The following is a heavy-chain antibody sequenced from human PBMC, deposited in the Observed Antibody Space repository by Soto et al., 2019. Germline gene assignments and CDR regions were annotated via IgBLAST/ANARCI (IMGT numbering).Heavy chain of an antibody. CDR3: ARFSGTAXVRAGYFDY. D-gene: IGHD5-18*01. J-gene: IGHJ4*02. CDR1: GGSISSYY. Sequence: SETLSLTCTVSGGSISSYYWSWIRQPPGKGLEWIGYIYYSGSTNYNPSLKSRVTISVDTSKNQFSLKLSSVTAADTAVYYCARFSGTAXVRAGYFDYWGQGTLVTVSS. V-gene: IGHV4-59*01. CDR2: IYYSGST.